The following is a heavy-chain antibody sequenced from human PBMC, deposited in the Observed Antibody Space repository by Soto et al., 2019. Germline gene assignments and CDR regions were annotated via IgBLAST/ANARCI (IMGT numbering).Heavy chain of an antibody. CDR2: ISYDGSNK. CDR3: AKDFERGGGRGGGAFDI. V-gene: IGHV3-30*18. J-gene: IGHJ3*02. D-gene: IGHD3-9*01. CDR1: GFTFSSYG. Sequence: QVQLVESGGGVVQPGRSLRLSCAASGFTFSSYGMHWVRQAPGKGLEWVAVISYDGSNKYYADSVKGRFTISRDNSKNTLYLQMNSPRAEERGVYYCAKDFERGGGRGGGAFDIWGQGTMVTVSS.